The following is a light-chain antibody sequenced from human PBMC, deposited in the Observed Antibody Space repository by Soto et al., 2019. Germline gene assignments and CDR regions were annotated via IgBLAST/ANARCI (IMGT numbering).Light chain of an antibody. J-gene: IGLJ1*01. CDR1: NIGRKS. CDR3: QVWDSSSDHLYV. Sequence: SYELTQPPSVSVAPGKTARITCGGDNIGRKSVHWYQQKPGQAPVLVIYYDSDRPSGIPARFSGSNSGNTATLTISRVEAGDEADYYCQVWDSSSDHLYVFGTGTKVTVL. V-gene: IGLV3-21*04. CDR2: YDS.